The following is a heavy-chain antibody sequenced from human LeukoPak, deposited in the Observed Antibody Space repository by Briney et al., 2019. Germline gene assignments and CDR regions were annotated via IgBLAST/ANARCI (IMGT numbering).Heavy chain of an antibody. CDR2: IYTSGST. D-gene: IGHD1-26*01. CDR1: GGSIRSYY. J-gene: IGHJ5*02. CDR3: AGDLGDGWFDP. Sequence: SETLSLTCTVSGGSIRSYYWSWIRQPAGKGLEWIGRIYTSGSTNYNPSPKSRLTMSVDTSKNQFSLKLSSVTAADTAIYYCAGDLGDGWFDPWGQGILVTVSS. V-gene: IGHV4-4*07.